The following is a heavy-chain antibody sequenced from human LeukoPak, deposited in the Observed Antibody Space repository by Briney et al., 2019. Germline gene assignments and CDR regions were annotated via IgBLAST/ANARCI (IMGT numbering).Heavy chain of an antibody. J-gene: IGHJ4*02. V-gene: IGHV1-2*02. Sequence: GASVKVSCKASGYTFTGYYMHWVRQAPGQGLEWMGWINPNSGGTNYAQKFQGRVTMTRDTSISTAYMELSRLRSDDTAVYYCARFFLLTMVRGVTRDYWGQGTLVTVSS. CDR1: GYTFTGYY. CDR2: INPNSGGT. CDR3: ARFFLLTMVRGVTRDY. D-gene: IGHD3-10*01.